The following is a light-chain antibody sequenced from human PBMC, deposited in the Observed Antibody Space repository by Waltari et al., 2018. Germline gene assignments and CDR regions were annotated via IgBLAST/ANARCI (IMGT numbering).Light chain of an antibody. Sequence: EIVLTQSPGTLSLSPGERATLSCRASQSISDSPLAWYQQKPGRAPRLLIYAASTRATGIPDRFSGSESGTDFTLTIRRLEPEDFAVYYCQQYSSSPGTFGQGTKVEIK. CDR2: AAS. CDR1: QSISDSP. J-gene: IGKJ1*01. CDR3: QQYSSSPGT. V-gene: IGKV3-20*01.